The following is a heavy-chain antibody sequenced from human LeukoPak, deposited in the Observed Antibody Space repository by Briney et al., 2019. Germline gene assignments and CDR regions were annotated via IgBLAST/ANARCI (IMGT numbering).Heavy chain of an antibody. CDR3: AREGGYCYGRSCCYFDS. CDR1: GFTFSNYS. V-gene: IGHV3-21*01. D-gene: IGHD2-15*01. CDR2: INAENYI. Sequence: GGSLRLSCAASGFTFSNYSMNWVRQAPGKGLEWVSSINAENYIYFADSMKGRFTMSRDNAKNSLYLQLNSLRAEDTAVYYCAREGGYCYGRSCCYFDSWGQGTLVTVSS. J-gene: IGHJ4*02.